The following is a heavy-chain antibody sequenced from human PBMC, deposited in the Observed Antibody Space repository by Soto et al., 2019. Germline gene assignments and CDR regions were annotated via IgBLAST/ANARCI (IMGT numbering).Heavy chain of an antibody. CDR2: ISGSGNYT. V-gene: IGHV3-21*01. CDR1: GFTFSSYS. J-gene: IGHJ4*02. CDR3: AREGINNYNEYYFDS. Sequence: GGSLRLSCAASGFTFSSYSMNWVRQAPGKGLEWVSSISGSGNYTHYADFLRGRFTISRDNAKTSLYLQMNSLRAEDTAVYYCAREGINNYNEYYFDSWGQGTVVTV. D-gene: IGHD4-4*01.